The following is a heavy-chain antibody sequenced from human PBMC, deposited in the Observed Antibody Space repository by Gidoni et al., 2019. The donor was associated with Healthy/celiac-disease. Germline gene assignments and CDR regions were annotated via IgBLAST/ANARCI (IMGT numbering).Heavy chain of an antibody. V-gene: IGHV4-4*07. J-gene: IGHJ6*02. D-gene: IGHD4-17*01. CDR2: IYTSGST. CDR3: ARGRTVTTQDV. Sequence: QVQLQESGPGLVKPSEALSLTCTVPGDSISIYYWSWNRQPAGKGLEWIGRIYTSGSTNYNPPLKSRVTMSVDTSKNQFSLKLSSVTAADTAVYYCARGRTVTTQDVWGQGTTVTVSS. CDR1: GDSISIYY.